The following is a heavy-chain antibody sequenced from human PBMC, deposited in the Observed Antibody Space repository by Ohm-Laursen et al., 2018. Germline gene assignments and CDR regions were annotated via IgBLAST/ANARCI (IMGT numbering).Heavy chain of an antibody. CDR2: INPNSGGT. Sequence: ASVKVSCKASGYTFTSHGISWVRQAPGQGLEWMGWINPNSGGTNYAQKFQGRVTMTRDTSISTAYMELSRLRSDDTAVYYCARDFEGAIDYWGQGTLVTVSS. CDR1: GYTFTSHG. J-gene: IGHJ4*02. CDR3: ARDFEGAIDY. V-gene: IGHV1-2*02. D-gene: IGHD1-26*01.